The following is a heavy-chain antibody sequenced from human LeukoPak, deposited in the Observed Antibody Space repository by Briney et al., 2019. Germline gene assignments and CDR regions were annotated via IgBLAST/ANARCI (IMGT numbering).Heavy chain of an antibody. D-gene: IGHD6-19*01. V-gene: IGHV4-4*07. CDR3: AREGMGIAVGSHFDY. CDR2: IYTSGST. J-gene: IGHJ4*02. Sequence: SETLSLTCTVPGGSISSYYWSWIRQPAGKGLEWIGRIYTSGSTNYNPSLKSRVTMSVDTSKNQFSLKLSSVTAADTAVYYCAREGMGIAVGSHFDYWGQGTLVTVSS. CDR1: GGSISSYY.